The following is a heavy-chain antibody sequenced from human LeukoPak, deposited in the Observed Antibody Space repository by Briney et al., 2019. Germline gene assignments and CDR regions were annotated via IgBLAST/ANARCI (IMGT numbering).Heavy chain of an antibody. D-gene: IGHD3-10*01. V-gene: IGHV4-61*02. J-gene: IGHJ3*02. CDR2: IYTSGST. CDR1: GGSISSGSYY. CDR3: ARVYYYGSGNAFDI. Sequence: SETLSLTCTVSGGSISSGSYYWSWIRQPAGKGLEWIGRIYTSGSTNYNPSLKSRVTMSVDTSKNQFSLKLSSVTAADTAVYYCARVYYYGSGNAFDIWGQGTMVTVSS.